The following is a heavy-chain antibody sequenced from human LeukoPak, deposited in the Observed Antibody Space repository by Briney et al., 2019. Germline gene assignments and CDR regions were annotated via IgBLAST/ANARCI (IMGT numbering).Heavy chain of an antibody. CDR3: ARQGGDTMVRGVVRDWFDP. Sequence: PSQTLSLTCAVSGGSLSRGSYSWSWIRQPPGKGLEWIGCIYYNGYTYYTSSLKSRVTIFVNTSKNHFSLKLISVTAADTAMYYCARQGGDTMVRGVVRDWFDPWGQGTLVTVSS. V-gene: IGHV4-30-2*03. D-gene: IGHD3-10*01. CDR1: GGSLSRGSYS. J-gene: IGHJ5*02. CDR2: IYYNGYT.